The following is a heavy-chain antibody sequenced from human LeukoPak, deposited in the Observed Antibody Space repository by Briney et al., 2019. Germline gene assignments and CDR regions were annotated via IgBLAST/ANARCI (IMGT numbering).Heavy chain of an antibody. CDR1: GGTFSSYA. Sequence: ASVKVSCKASGGTFSSYAISWVRQAPGQGLEWMGGIIPIFGTANYAQKFQGRVTITADKSTSTAYMELSSLRSEDTAVYYCASEMVYARYFDYWGQGTLVTVSS. CDR2: IIPIFGTA. J-gene: IGHJ4*02. V-gene: IGHV1-69*06. D-gene: IGHD2-8*01. CDR3: ASEMVYARYFDY.